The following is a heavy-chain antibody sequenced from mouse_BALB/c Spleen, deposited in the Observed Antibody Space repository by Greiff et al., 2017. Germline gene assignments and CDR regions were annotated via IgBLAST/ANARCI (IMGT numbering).Heavy chain of an antibody. Sequence: EVKLMESGAELVKPGASVKLSCTASGFNIKDTYMHWVKQRPEQGLEWIGRIDPANGNTKYDPKFQGKATITADTSSNTAYLQLSSLTSEDTAVYYCARCLYDCHYWGQGTTLTVSS. CDR2: IDPANGNT. V-gene: IGHV14-3*02. CDR1: GFNIKDTY. D-gene: IGHD1-1*01. J-gene: IGHJ2*01. CDR3: ARCLYDCHY.